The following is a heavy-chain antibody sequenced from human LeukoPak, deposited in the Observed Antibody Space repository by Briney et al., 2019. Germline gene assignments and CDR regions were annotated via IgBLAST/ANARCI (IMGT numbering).Heavy chain of an antibody. J-gene: IGHJ4*02. CDR1: GYTFTSYG. CDR2: ISTYNGDT. Sequence: ASVKVSCKASGYTFTSYGISWVRQAPGQGLEWMGWISTYNGDTNYAQKLQGRVTMTTDTSTSTAYMEPSSLRSEDTAVYYCARVSVLAGALDFDYWGQGTLVTVSS. V-gene: IGHV1-18*01. CDR3: ARVSVLAGALDFDY. D-gene: IGHD6-19*01.